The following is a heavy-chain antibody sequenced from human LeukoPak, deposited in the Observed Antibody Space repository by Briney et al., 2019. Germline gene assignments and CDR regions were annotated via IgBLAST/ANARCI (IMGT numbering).Heavy chain of an antibody. Sequence: GSLRLSCAASGFTFSSYAMHWVRQAPGKGLEWVAVISYDGSNKYYADSVKGRFTISRDNSKNTLYLQMNSLRAEDTAVYYCARDLRDSGDYWGQGTLVTVSS. CDR2: ISYDGSNK. J-gene: IGHJ4*02. D-gene: IGHD1-26*01. CDR3: ARDLRDSGDY. CDR1: GFTFSSYA. V-gene: IGHV3-30-3*01.